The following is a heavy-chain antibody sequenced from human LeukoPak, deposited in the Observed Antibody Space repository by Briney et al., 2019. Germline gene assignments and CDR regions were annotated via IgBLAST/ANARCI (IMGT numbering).Heavy chain of an antibody. V-gene: IGHV4-34*01. CDR1: GGSFSGYY. CDR2: INHSGST. J-gene: IGHJ2*01. D-gene: IGHD5-18*01. Sequence: SETLSLTCAVYGGSFSGYYWSWIRQPPGKGLEWIGEINHSGSTNYNPSLKCRVTISVDTSKNQFSLKLSSVTAADTAVYYCARDLLDTAMVHYWYFDLWGRGTLVTVSS. CDR3: ARDLLDTAMVHYWYFDL.